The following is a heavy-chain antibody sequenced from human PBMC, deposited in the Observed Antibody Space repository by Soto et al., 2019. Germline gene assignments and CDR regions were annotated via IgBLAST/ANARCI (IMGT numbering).Heavy chain of an antibody. D-gene: IGHD6-6*01. J-gene: IGHJ4*02. CDR2: INPNSGGT. V-gene: IGHV1-2*02. Sequence: QVQLVHSGAEVKKPGASVKVSCKASGYTFTGYYMHWVRQAPGQGLEWMGWINPNSGGTNYAQKFQVRVTMNRDTSISTAYMELSRLRSDATAVYYCARVRIAARTFDYWGQGTLVTVSS. CDR3: ARVRIAARTFDY. CDR1: GYTFTGYY.